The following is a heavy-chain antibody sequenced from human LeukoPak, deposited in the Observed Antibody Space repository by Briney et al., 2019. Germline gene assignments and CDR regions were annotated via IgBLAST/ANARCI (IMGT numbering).Heavy chain of an antibody. Sequence: SETLSLTCAVYGGSFSGYYWSWIRQPPGKGLEWIGEINHSGSTNYNPSLKSRVTISVDTSKNQFSLKLSSVTAADTAVYYCARGLLGQFDCWGQGTLVTVSS. J-gene: IGHJ4*02. CDR2: INHSGST. V-gene: IGHV4-34*01. CDR1: GGSFSGYY. CDR3: ARGLLGQFDC.